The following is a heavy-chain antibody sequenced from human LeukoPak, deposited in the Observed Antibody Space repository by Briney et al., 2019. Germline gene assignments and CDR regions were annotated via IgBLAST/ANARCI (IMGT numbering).Heavy chain of an antibody. J-gene: IGHJ4*02. V-gene: IGHV3-23*01. CDR2: MSGSGCDT. CDR3: AKIGAFDSSGYSDN. Sequence: GGSLRLSCAASGFTFSSYAMIWVRQAPGKGLEWVSCMSGSGCDTYYADSVKGRFTISRDNSKNTLYLQMNTLRADDTAVYFGAKIGAFDSSGYSDNWGQGTLVTISS. D-gene: IGHD3-22*01. CDR1: GFTFSSYA.